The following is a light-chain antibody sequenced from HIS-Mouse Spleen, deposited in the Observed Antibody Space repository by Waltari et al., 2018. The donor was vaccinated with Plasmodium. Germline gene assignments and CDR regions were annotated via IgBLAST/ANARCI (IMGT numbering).Light chain of an antibody. CDR1: SSNIGSNT. J-gene: IGLJ2*01. Sequence: QSVLTQPPSASGTPGQRVTISCSGSSSNIGSNTVNCYQQLPGTAPKLLIYSNNARLSGVPDRSAGSKSGTSASLAISGLQSEDEADYYCAAWDDSLNGPVFGGGTKLTVL. V-gene: IGLV1-44*01. CDR2: SNN. CDR3: AAWDDSLNGPV.